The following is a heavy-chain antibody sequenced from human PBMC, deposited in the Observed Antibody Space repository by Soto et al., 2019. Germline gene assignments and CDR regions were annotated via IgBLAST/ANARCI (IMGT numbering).Heavy chain of an antibody. CDR2: ISGSGGST. CDR1: GLTFRSYA. V-gene: IGHV3-23*01. J-gene: IGHJ4*02. D-gene: IGHD6-19*01. Sequence: VVSLRLSGAASGLTFRSYAMSWVRQAPGKGLEWVSAISGSGGSTYYADSVKGRFTISRDNSKNTLYLQMNSLRAEDTAVYYCAGRIAVAGTLAYWGQGTLVTVSS. CDR3: AGRIAVAGTLAY.